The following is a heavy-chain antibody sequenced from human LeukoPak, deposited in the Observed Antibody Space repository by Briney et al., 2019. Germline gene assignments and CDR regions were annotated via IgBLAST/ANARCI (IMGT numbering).Heavy chain of an antibody. D-gene: IGHD6-19*01. J-gene: IGHJ6*02. CDR3: ARKAYSSGSYGMDV. CDR2: IIPILGIA. Sequence: SVKVSCKASGGTFSSYAISWVRQAPGRGLEWMGRIIPILGIANYAQKFQGRVTITADKSTSTAYMELSSLRSEDTAVYYCARKAYSSGSYGMDVWGQGTTVTVSS. CDR1: GGTFSSYA. V-gene: IGHV1-69*04.